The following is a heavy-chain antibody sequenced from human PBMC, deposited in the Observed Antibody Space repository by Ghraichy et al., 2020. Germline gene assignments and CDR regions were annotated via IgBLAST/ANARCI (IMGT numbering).Heavy chain of an antibody. Sequence: SETLSLTCTVSGGSISSYYWSWIRQPPGKGLEWIGYIYYSGSTNYNPSLKSRVTISVDTSKNQFSLKLSSVTAADTAVYYCARQRIYSYASVGFDYWGQGTLVTVSS. D-gene: IGHD5-18*01. V-gene: IGHV4-59*01. CDR3: ARQRIYSYASVGFDY. CDR2: IYYSGST. CDR1: GGSISSYY. J-gene: IGHJ4*02.